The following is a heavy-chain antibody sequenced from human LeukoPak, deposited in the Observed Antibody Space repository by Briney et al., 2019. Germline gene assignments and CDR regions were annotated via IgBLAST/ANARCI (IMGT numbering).Heavy chain of an antibody. V-gene: IGHV3-73*01. CDR2: IRSKANNYAT. Sequence: PGGSLRLSCAASGFTFSASAMHWVRQASGKGLEWVGRIRSKANNYATAYAASVKGRFTISRDNSKNTLYLQMNSLRAEDTAVYYCASNLLMVRGLTQNFDPWGRGTLVTVSS. J-gene: IGHJ5*02. CDR1: GFTFSASA. D-gene: IGHD3-10*01. CDR3: ASNLLMVRGLTQNFDP.